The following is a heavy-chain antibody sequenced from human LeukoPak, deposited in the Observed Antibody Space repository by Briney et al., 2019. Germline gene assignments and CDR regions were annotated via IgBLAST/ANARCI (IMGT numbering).Heavy chain of an antibody. CDR2: INHSGST. CDR1: GGSISSYY. V-gene: IGHV4-34*01. D-gene: IGHD3-22*01. CDR3: ARLGMYYYDSSGYFPYYYYYMDV. J-gene: IGHJ6*03. Sequence: SETLSLTCTVSGGSISSYYWSWIRQPPGKGLEWIGEINHSGSTNYNPSLKSRVTISVDTSKNQFSLKLSSVTAADTAVYYCARLGMYYYDSSGYFPYYYYYMDVWGKGTTVTISS.